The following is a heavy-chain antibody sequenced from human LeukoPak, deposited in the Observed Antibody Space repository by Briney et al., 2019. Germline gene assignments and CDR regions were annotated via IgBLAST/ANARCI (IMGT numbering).Heavy chain of an antibody. CDR2: INSDGSST. V-gene: IGHV3-74*01. CDR1: GFTFGNYW. CDR3: AKGGATVIDY. D-gene: IGHD4-17*01. Sequence: GGSLRLSCAAPGFTFGNYWMHWVRQAPGKGLVWVSRINSDGSSTTSADSVKGRFTISRDNAKNTLYLQMNSLRAEDTAVYYCAKGGATVIDYWGQGTLVTVSS. J-gene: IGHJ4*02.